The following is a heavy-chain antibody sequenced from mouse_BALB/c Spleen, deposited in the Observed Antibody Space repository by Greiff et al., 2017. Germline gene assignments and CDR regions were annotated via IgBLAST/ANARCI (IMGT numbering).Heavy chain of an antibody. CDR3: ARRGETTVGYLDY. Sequence: QVQLQQPGAELVKPGTSVKLSCKASGYNFTSYWINWVKLRPGQGLEWIGDIYPGSGSTNYNEKFKSKATLTVDTSSSTAYMQLSSLASEDSALFYCARRGETTVGYLDYWGQGTTRAVAS. V-gene: IGHV1-55*01. J-gene: IGHJ2*01. D-gene: IGHD1-1*01. CDR1: GYNFTSYW. CDR2: IYPGSGST.